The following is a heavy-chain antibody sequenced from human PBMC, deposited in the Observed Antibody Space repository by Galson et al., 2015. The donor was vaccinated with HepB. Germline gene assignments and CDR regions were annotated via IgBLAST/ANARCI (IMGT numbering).Heavy chain of an antibody. CDR2: INHSGST. D-gene: IGHD2-8*01. CDR3: ARGLRGS. CDR1: GGSFSGYY. J-gene: IGHJ5*02. Sequence: ETLSLTCAVYGGSFSGYYWSWIRQPPGKGLEWIGEINHSGSTNYNPSLKSRVTISVDTSKNQFSLKLSSVTAADTAVYYCARGLRGSWGQGTLVTVSS. V-gene: IGHV4-34*01.